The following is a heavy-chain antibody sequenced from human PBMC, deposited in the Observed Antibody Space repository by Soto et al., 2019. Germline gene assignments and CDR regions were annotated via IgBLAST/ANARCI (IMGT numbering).Heavy chain of an antibody. J-gene: IGHJ5*02. Sequence: PSETLSLTCNVSGGSISAYYWTWVRQSPEKGLEWIGYMYYNGNINYNPSLKSRVTISIDTSKNQFSLTLKSVTAADTAVYYCASGGNWFDPWGQGGLVTVSS. CDR1: GGSISAYY. CDR3: ASGGNWFDP. D-gene: IGHD3-16*01. V-gene: IGHV4-59*01. CDR2: MYYNGNI.